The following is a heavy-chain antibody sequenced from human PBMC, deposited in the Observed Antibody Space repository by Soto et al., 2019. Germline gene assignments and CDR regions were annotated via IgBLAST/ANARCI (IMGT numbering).Heavy chain of an antibody. J-gene: IGHJ5*02. D-gene: IGHD3-10*01. CDR3: GKNSGWFNT. CDR1: GFTFGTTD. CDR2: IDGSGGIT. V-gene: IGHV3-23*01. Sequence: QLLQSGGGLVQPGGSLTLSCAASGFTFGTTDMSWVRQAPGEGLEWVSTIDGSGGITYYADSGKGRFTISRDNSRNTVYLQMNSLRGDDTALYYCGKNSGWFNTWGQGALVTVSS.